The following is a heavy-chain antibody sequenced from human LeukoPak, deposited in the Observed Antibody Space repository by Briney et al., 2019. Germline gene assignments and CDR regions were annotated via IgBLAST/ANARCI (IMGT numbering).Heavy chain of an antibody. V-gene: IGHV1-46*01. CDR1: GYTFTSYY. D-gene: IGHD3-22*01. CDR3: ARGGSAYSSGYYFVVDY. Sequence: ASVKVSCKASGYTFTSYYMHWVRQAPGQGLEWMGIINPSGGSTSYAQKFQGRVTMTRDTSTSTVYMELSSLRSEDTAVYYCARGGSAYSSGYYFVVDYWGQGTLATVSS. CDR2: INPSGGST. J-gene: IGHJ4*02.